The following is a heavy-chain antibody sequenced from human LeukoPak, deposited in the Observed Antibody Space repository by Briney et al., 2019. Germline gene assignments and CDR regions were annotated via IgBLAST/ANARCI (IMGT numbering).Heavy chain of an antibody. J-gene: IGHJ4*02. Sequence: PGGSLRLSCAASGFTFSAYALSWVRQAPGKGLEWVSSISGSGSSTYYADSVKGRVTISRDNSKNTLYLQMNSLRAEDTAVYYCAKDPVGYDSSGYFAILFDYWGQGTLVTVSS. CDR3: AKDPVGYDSSGYFAILFDY. V-gene: IGHV3-23*01. CDR1: GFTFSAYA. D-gene: IGHD3-22*01. CDR2: ISGSGSST.